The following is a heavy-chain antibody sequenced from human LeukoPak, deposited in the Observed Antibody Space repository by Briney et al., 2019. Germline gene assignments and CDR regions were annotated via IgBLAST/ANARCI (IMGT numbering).Heavy chain of an antibody. J-gene: IGHJ4*02. CDR1: GFTFSSYG. CDR3: AKDQYFDY. CDR2: ISYDGSNK. V-gene: IGHV3-30*18. Sequence: SLRLSCAASGFTFSSYGMHWVRQAPGKGLEWVAVISYDGSNKYYADSVKGRFTISRDNSKNTLYLQMNSLRAEDTAVYYCAKDQYFDYWGQGTLVTVSS.